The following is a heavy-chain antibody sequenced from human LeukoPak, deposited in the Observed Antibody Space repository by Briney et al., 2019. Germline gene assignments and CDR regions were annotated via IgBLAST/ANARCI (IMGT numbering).Heavy chain of an antibody. V-gene: IGHV4-4*07. Sequence: SETLSLTCTVSGGSMNTYYWTWLRQPAGKGLEWLGRMYHSGTTNYNSPLYNPSLSSRVTMSVDGAKNQFSLRLKSVKTADTAIYFCARERDDGYCYGFVLDSWGQGSLVTVSS. CDR3: ARERDDGYCYGFVLDS. CDR2: MYHSGTT. J-gene: IGHJ4*02. CDR1: GGSMNTYY. D-gene: IGHD5-18*01.